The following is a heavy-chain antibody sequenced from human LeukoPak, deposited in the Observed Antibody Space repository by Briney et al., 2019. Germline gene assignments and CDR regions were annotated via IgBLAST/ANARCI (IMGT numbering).Heavy chain of an antibody. D-gene: IGHD3-16*01. J-gene: IGHJ4*02. Sequence: SETLSLTCSVSGGSLSNYYWTWIRQPPRKGLEWIGYIYSSGSTNYNPSLRSRVSISVDTSENQFSLNLSSVTAADTAVYYCARRSWGSDFDYWGRGALVTVSS. CDR2: IYSSGST. V-gene: IGHV4-59*01. CDR3: ARRSWGSDFDY. CDR1: GGSLSNYY.